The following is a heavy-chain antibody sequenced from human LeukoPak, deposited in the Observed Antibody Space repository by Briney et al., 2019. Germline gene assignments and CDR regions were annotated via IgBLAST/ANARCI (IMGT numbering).Heavy chain of an antibody. CDR1: GGSISSSSYY. J-gene: IGHJ6*03. CDR3: ARYYYDSSGYYAQRYYYMDV. Sequence: SETLSLTCTVSGGSISSSSYYWGWIRQPPGKGLEWIGIIYYSGSTYYNPSLNSPVTISVDTSKNQFSMKMSSVTAADTAVYYCARYYYDSSGYYAQRYYYMDVWGKGTTVTVSS. V-gene: IGHV4-39*07. CDR2: IYYSGST. D-gene: IGHD3-22*01.